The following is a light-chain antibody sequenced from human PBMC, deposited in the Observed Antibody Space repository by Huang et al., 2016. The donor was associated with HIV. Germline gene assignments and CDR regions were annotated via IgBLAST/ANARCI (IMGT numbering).Light chain of an antibody. CDR3: QLRSTWPGDT. CDR2: YAS. V-gene: IGKV3-11*01. Sequence: EIVLTQSPATLVLSPGERATLSCRASQTVSSYLAWYQQKPGQAPRLLIYYASNRATGIPASFSGSGSGTDFTLTISSLEPEDFAVYYCQLRSTWPGDTFGGGTKVEIK. CDR1: QTVSSY. J-gene: IGKJ4*01.